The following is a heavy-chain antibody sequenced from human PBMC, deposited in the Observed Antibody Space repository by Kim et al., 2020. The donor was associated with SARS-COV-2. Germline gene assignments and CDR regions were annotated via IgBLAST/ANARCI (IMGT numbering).Heavy chain of an antibody. V-gene: IGHV3-74*01. CDR1: GFTFSDYW. CDR3: VRGTVITGGVDY. Sequence: GGSLRLSCAPSGFTFSDYWMHWVRQAPGKGLVWVSRTNPDGSDTVYAGSVKGRFTMSRDNTKNTLYLQMNSLSAEDTAVYYWVRGTVITGGVDYWGQGTLVTVSS. CDR2: TNPDGSDT. J-gene: IGHJ4*02. D-gene: IGHD1-7*01.